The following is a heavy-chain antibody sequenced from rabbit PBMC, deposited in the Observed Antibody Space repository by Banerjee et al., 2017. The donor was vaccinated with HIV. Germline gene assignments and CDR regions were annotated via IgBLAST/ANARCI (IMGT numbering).Heavy chain of an antibody. D-gene: IGHD7-1*01. V-gene: IGHV1S45*01. CDR1: GFSFSSYY. CDR2: IATGRNTRT. Sequence: QEQLEESGGDLVKPEGSLTLTCTASGFSFSSYYMSWVRQAPGKGLEWVGCIATGRNTRTWYASWARGRFTISKTSSTTVTLQMTSLTAADTATYFCARGGGYGGYGNLWVLTLWGPGTLVTVS. CDR3: ARGGGYGGYGNLWVLTL. J-gene: IGHJ4*01.